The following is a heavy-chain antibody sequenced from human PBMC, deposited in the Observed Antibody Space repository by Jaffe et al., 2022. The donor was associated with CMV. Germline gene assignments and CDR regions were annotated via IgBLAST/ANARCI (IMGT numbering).Heavy chain of an antibody. J-gene: IGHJ6*03. Sequence: QVQLVQSGPEVKKPGASVKVSCKASGFIFTSSYIHWVRQAPGQGLEWMGMINPTAGGTLYAQKLQGRVTMTRDTSTSTVYMDLSSLRSEDTAVYYCARGPFYKGEDYYYYQMDVWGAGTTVTVSS. CDR2: INPTAGGT. V-gene: IGHV1-46*04. CDR1: GFIFTSSY. CDR3: ARGPFYKGEDYYYYQMDV. D-gene: IGHD3-16*01.